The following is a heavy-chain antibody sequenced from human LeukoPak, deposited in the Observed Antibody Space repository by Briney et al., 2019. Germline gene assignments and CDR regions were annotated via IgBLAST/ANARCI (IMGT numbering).Heavy chain of an antibody. Sequence: SETLSLTCTVSRGSISSGGYYWRWIRQHPGKGLAWIGYIYYRWSTYYNPSLNSRFTIPIGTPKNQSALNLTALPSAHRPGCSCARGRSVVPAANWGRGPLVSVS. CDR1: RGSISSGGYY. J-gene: IGHJ4*02. D-gene: IGHD2-2*01. V-gene: IGHV4-31*03. CDR3: ARGRSVVPAAN. CDR2: IYYRWST.